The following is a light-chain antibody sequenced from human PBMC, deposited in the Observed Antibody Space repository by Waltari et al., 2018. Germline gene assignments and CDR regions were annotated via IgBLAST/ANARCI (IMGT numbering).Light chain of an antibody. Sequence: DIVMTQPPESLAVSLGERATISCKTSESVLYSSNNKNHLAWYQQKPGQPPRLLLYWASTRESGVPDRFIGSGSETDFTLTVTSPQAEDVAVYYCQQYYNTPLTFGGGTKVGVK. V-gene: IGKV4-1*01. CDR3: QQYYNTPLT. CDR2: WAS. CDR1: ESVLYSSNNKNH. J-gene: IGKJ4*01.